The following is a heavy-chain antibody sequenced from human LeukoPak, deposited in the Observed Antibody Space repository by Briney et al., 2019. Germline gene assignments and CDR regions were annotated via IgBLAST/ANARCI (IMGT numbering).Heavy chain of an antibody. CDR2: ISPGGGPT. CDR3: AELGITMIGGV. V-gene: IGHV3-23*01. Sequence: PGGSLRLSCAGSGFPFSIHGMNWVRQAPGKGLEWVSGISPGGGPTYYADSVKGRFTISRDDSKNTLYLQMNSLRAEDTAVYYCAELGITMIGGVWGKGTTITISS. J-gene: IGHJ6*04. D-gene: IGHD3-10*02. CDR1: GFPFSIHG.